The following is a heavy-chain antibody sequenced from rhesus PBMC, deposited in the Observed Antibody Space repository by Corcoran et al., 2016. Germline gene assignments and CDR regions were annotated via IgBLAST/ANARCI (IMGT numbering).Heavy chain of an antibody. CDR1: GGSISDNW. CDR2: ICGGDVPT. J-gene: IGHJ4*01. Sequence: QLQLQESGPGLVKPSETLSLTCAVAGGSISDNWWSWIRQPPRKGLEWIGRICGGDVPTRYTPSFKSRVTISTVTSQNHLSLKLISVTAADTAVYYCARDRIYSGYDYWGQGVLVTVSS. V-gene: IGHV4-173*01. D-gene: IGHD5-24*01. CDR3: ARDRIYSGYDY.